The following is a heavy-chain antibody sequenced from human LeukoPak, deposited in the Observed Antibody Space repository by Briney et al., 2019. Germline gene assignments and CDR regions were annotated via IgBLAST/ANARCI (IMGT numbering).Heavy chain of an antibody. CDR1: GFTYTHHV. CDR2: IWSLGTEK. J-gene: IGHJ4*02. CDR3: AKDAERGFDYSNSLEY. V-gene: IGHV3-33*03. D-gene: IGHD4-11*01. Sequence: SRGALRLSCAAPGFTYTHHVMHWVRQALGKGLGWVAVIWSLGTEKYYAVSSKGRFTKSRDNSKNTLYLEMNSLRGEDTAVYYCAKDAERGFDYSNSLEYWGLGTLVTVSS.